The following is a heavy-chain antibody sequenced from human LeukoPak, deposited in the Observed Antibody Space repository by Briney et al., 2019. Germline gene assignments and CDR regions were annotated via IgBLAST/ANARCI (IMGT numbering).Heavy chain of an antibody. V-gene: IGHV1-58*01. J-gene: IGHJ4*02. CDR3: AAEGPHDFFDY. D-gene: IGHD3-3*01. Sequence: ASVKVSCKASGFTFSTSAVQWVRQARGQRLEWIGWIVVDSGNTHYALKFQERVTITRVVSTNTAYMELSSLRSEDTAVYYCAAEGPHDFFDYWGQGTLVTVSS. CDR1: GFTFSTSA. CDR2: IVVDSGNT.